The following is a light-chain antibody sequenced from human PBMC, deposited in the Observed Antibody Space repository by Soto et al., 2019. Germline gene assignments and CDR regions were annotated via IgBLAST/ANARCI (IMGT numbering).Light chain of an antibody. CDR1: QSIGDF. CDR2: GAS. CDR3: QHYYEWPLT. J-gene: IGKJ4*01. V-gene: IGKV3-15*01. Sequence: EIGMTQSPSTLSVSPGERAALSCRASQSIGDFLAWYQQKPGQAPRLLIYGASTRATGIPATFSGSGSGTEFTLTISTVQSEDFAVYFCQHYYEWPLTFGGGTQVEIK.